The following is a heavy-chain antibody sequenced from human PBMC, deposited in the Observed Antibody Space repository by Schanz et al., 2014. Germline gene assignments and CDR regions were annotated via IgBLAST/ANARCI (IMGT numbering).Heavy chain of an antibody. CDR1: GFTFSSYA. CDR2: INTGVNT. D-gene: IGHD3-10*01. V-gene: IGHV3-23*01. J-gene: IGHJ3*02. CDR3: AKGRFGELSAFDI. Sequence: EVQLLESGGGLVQPGGSLRLSCAASGFTFSSYAMSWVRQAPGKGLEWVSAINTGVNTYYADSVRGRFTMSRDNSKNTLYLQMNSLRAGDAAVYYCAKGRFGELSAFDIWGQGTMVTVSS.